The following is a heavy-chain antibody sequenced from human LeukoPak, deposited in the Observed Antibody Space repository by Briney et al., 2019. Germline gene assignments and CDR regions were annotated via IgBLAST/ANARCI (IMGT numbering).Heavy chain of an antibody. V-gene: IGHV3-30*18. D-gene: IGHD6-13*01. J-gene: IGHJ6*02. CDR2: ISYDGSNK. Sequence: PGRSLRLSCAASGFTFSSYGMHWVRQAPGKGLEWVAVISYDGSNKYYADSVKGRFTISRDNSKNTLYLQMNSLRAEDTAVYYCAKDHSSLRSYYYYGMDVWGQGTTVTVSS. CDR1: GFTFSSYG. CDR3: AKDHSSLRSYYYYGMDV.